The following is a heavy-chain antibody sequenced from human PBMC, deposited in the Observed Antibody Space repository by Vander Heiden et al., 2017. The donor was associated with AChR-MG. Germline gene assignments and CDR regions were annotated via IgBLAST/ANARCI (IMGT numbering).Heavy chain of an antibody. Sequence: QITLKESGPTLVKPTQTLTLTCTFSGFSLSTSGLGVGWIRQPPGKALEWLALIYWDDDKRYSPSLKSRLTITKDTSKNQVVLTMTNMDPVDTATYYCAHSPRDLQKYYDFWSGYYTDYYYYYMDVWGKGTTVTVSS. V-gene: IGHV2-5*02. CDR2: IYWDDDK. CDR1: GFSLSTSGLG. CDR3: AHSPRDLQKYYDFWSGYYTDYYYYYMDV. D-gene: IGHD3-3*01. J-gene: IGHJ6*03.